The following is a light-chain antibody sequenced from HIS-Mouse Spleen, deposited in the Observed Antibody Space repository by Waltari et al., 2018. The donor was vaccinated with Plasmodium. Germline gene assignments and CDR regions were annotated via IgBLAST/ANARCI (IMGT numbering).Light chain of an antibody. CDR3: CSYAGSYTLV. CDR1: SRPVGGYKH. V-gene: IGLV2-11*01. J-gene: IGLJ2*01. Sequence: QSALTQPRQVSGAPGQSVPISGTGTSRPVGGYKHVSWYQQHPGKAPKLMIYDVSKRPSGVPDRFSGSKSGNTASLTISGLQAEDEADYYCCSYAGSYTLVFGGGTKLTVL. CDR2: DVS.